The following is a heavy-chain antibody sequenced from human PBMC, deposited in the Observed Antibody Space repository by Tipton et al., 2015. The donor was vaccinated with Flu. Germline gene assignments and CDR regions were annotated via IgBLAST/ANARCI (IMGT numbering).Heavy chain of an antibody. CDR3: AKEPPGY. J-gene: IGHJ4*02. Sequence: TLSLTCTVSGASVSSGNNYWGWIRQPAGKGLEWIGRIYTNGVTGYNPSLKSPVTLALDTSKNQFSLKLSSVTATDTAVYYCAKEPPGYWGQGTLVTVSS. V-gene: IGHV4-61*02. CDR2: IYTNGVT. CDR1: GASVSSGNNY.